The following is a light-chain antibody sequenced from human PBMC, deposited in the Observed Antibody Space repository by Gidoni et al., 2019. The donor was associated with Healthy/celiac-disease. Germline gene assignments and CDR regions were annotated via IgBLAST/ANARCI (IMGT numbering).Light chain of an antibody. V-gene: IGKV1-39*01. J-gene: IGKJ4*01. Sequence: DIKMTQSPSSLSASVGDRVTIPCRASQSISSYLNWYQQKPGKAPKLLIYAASSLQSGVPSRFSGSGSGTDVTLTISSLQPEDFATYYCQQSYSTPLTFGGGTKVEIK. CDR2: AAS. CDR3: QQSYSTPLT. CDR1: QSISSY.